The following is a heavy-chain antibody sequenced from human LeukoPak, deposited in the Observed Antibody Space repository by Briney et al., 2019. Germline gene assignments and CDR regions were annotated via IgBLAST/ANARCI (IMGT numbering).Heavy chain of an antibody. Sequence: PGGSLRLSCAASGFTFSSYWMHWVRQAPGKGLVWVSHISSDGSSTSYADSVKGRFTISRDNAKNTLYLEMNRLRVEDTAVYYCARDPPGASFDYWGQGTLVTVSS. CDR2: ISSDGSST. D-gene: IGHD7-27*01. CDR3: ARDPPGASFDY. CDR1: GFTFSSYW. J-gene: IGHJ4*02. V-gene: IGHV3-74*01.